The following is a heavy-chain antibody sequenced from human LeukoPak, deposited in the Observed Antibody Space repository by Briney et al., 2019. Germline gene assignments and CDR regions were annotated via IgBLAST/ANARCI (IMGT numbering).Heavy chain of an antibody. CDR2: IKKDGSEK. D-gene: IGHD1-26*01. CDR1: GFTFSSYW. Sequence: GGSLRLSCAASGFTFSSYWMSWVRQAPGKGLEWVANIKKDGSEKYYVDSVKGRLTISRDNSKNSLYLQMNSLRAEDTALYYCAKDTASGSYGAFDYWGQGTLVTVSS. CDR3: AKDTASGSYGAFDY. J-gene: IGHJ4*02. V-gene: IGHV3-7*03.